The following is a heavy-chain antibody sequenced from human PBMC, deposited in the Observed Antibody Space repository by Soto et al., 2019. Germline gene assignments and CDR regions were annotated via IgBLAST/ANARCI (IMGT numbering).Heavy chain of an antibody. CDR2: IIPIFGTA. J-gene: IGHJ2*01. D-gene: IGHD2-2*01. Sequence: QLQLVQSGAEVKKPGSSVKVSCKASGGTFSNYAISWVRQAPGQGLEWMGGIIPIFGTANYAQKFQGRVTITADESTTTAYMELNSLRSEDTAVYYCASDSPSVPPDYWYFDLWGRGTLVTVSS. CDR1: GGTFSNYA. V-gene: IGHV1-69*01. CDR3: ASDSPSVPPDYWYFDL.